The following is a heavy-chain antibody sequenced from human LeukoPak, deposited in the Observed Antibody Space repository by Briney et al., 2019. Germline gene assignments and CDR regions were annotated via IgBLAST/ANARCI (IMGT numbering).Heavy chain of an antibody. V-gene: IGHV3-33*06. J-gene: IGHJ6*03. Sequence: GGSLRLSCAASGFTFSSYGMHWVRQAPGKGLEWVAVIWYDGSNKYYADSVKGRFTISRDNSKNTLYLQMNSLRAEDTAVYYCAKDLYSSSHYYYYYIDVWGEGTTVTVSS. D-gene: IGHD6-6*01. CDR3: AKDLYSSSHYYYYYIDV. CDR1: GFTFSSYG. CDR2: IWYDGSNK.